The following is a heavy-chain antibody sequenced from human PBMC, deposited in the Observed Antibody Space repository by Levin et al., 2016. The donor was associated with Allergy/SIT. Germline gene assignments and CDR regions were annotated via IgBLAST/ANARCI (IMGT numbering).Heavy chain of an antibody. V-gene: IGHV5-51*01. J-gene: IGHJ4*02. CDR2: IYPGDSDT. Sequence: PREGLEWMGIIYPGDSDTRYSPSFQGQVTISADKSISTAYLQWSSLKASDTAMYYCARRDTAMVTTFDCWGQGTLVTVSS. D-gene: IGHD5-18*01. CDR3: ARRDTAMVTTFDC.